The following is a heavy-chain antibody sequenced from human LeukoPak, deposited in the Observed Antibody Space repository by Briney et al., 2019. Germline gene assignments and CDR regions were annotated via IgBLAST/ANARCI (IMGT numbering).Heavy chain of an antibody. Sequence: PSETLSLTCAVSGGSISSSNWWSWVRQPPGKGLEWIGEIYHSGSTNYNPSLKSRVTISVDTSKNQFSLKLSSVTAADTAVYYCAREPRYYDILTGYSPGAFDIWGRGTMVTVSS. CDR2: IYHSGST. D-gene: IGHD3-9*01. V-gene: IGHV4-4*02. CDR3: AREPRYYDILTGYSPGAFDI. CDR1: GGSISSSNW. J-gene: IGHJ3*02.